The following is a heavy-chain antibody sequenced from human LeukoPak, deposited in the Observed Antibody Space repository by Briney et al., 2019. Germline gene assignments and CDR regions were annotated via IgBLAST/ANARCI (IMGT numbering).Heavy chain of an antibody. Sequence: SETLSLTCTVSGGSISSYYWSWIRQPPGKGLEWIGYIYYSGSTNYNPYLKSRVTISVDTSKNQFSLTLSSVTAADTAVYYCARLSKQLTTGNPFDIWGQGTMVTFSS. V-gene: IGHV4-59*08. D-gene: IGHD6-13*01. CDR2: IYYSGST. CDR1: GGSISSYY. J-gene: IGHJ3*02. CDR3: ARLSKQLTTGNPFDI.